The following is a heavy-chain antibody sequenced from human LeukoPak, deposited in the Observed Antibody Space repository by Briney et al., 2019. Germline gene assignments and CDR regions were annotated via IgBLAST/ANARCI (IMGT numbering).Heavy chain of an antibody. CDR1: GFTFSTYA. CDR2: IVGGGAT. V-gene: IGHV3-23*01. Sequence: GGSLRLSCAASGFTFSTYAMAWVRQTPGKGLEWVSTIVGGGATFYADSVSGRFTISRDNSKNTVYLQMNSLRGDDTAIYYCAKYGVVLPPGSHIPHWLDPWGHGSLVTVSS. J-gene: IGHJ5*02. D-gene: IGHD2-8*01. CDR3: AKYGVVLPPGSHIPHWLDP.